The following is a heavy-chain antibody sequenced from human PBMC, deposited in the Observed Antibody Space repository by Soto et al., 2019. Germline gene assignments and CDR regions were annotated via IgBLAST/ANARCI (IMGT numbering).Heavy chain of an antibody. J-gene: IGHJ4*02. D-gene: IGHD1-26*01. CDR2: IYPDDSDT. CDR3: ARSGGRLGLLDY. CDR1: GYSFTNYW. V-gene: IGHV5-51*01. Sequence: PGESLKISCKGSGYSFTNYWIGWVRQMPGEGLEWMGIIYPDDSDTRYRPSFQGQVTISVDKSITTAYLQWSSLKASDTAMYYCARSGGRLGLLDYWGQGTLVTVSS.